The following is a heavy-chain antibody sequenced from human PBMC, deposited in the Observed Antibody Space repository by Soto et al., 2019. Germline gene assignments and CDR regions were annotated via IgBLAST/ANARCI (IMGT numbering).Heavy chain of an antibody. Sequence: QLHLVQSGAVVKKPGASVTVSCSASGYPVTAYYMHWVRQAPGRGLEWMGGINPATGAAKYTQTFQGRVTMPRDTSTSTVFLELRGLPSEDTAVFYCARGGGVGVAGSDAVDLWGQGTLVTVSS. D-gene: IGHD3-3*01. J-gene: IGHJ3*01. CDR2: INPATGAA. V-gene: IGHV1-2*02. CDR1: GYPVTAYY. CDR3: ARGGGVGVAGSDAVDL.